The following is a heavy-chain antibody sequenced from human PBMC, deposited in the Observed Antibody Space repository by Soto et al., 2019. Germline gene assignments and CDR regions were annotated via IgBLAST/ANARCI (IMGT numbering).Heavy chain of an antibody. CDR2: IVPMLGIT. CDR3: ATEKYGAGRVGVYY. J-gene: IGHJ4*02. V-gene: IGHV1-69*08. CDR1: GDTSTIYT. Sequence: QVPLVQSGAELKKPGSSVKVSCEASGDTSTIYTITWVRQAPGQGLAWLGRIVPMLGITNYARSFQDRLTITADQSKGTAYMELSSLRFEDTALYYCATEKYGAGRVGVYYWGQATQVTVSS. D-gene: IGHD1-26*01.